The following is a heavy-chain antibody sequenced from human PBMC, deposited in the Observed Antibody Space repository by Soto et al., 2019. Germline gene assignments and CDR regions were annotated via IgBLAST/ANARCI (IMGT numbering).Heavy chain of an antibody. Sequence: QVQLVESGGGVVQPGRSLRLSCAASGFTFSSYAMHWVRQAPGKGLEWVAVTSYDGSNKYYADSVKGRFTISRDNSKNTLYLQMNSLRAEDTAVYYCAREGSSGWFDPWGQGTLVTVSS. CDR3: AREGSSGWFDP. CDR1: GFTFSSYA. V-gene: IGHV3-30-3*01. CDR2: TSYDGSNK. D-gene: IGHD6-19*01. J-gene: IGHJ5*02.